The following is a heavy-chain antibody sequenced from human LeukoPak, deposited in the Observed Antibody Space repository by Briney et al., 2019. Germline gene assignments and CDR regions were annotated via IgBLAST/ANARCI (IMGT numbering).Heavy chain of an antibody. CDR2: ISSSGSTI. CDR3: VRRRVGVAPASDM. Sequence: GGSLRLSCAASGFTFSSYEMDWVRQAPGKGLEWVSYISSSGSTIYYADSVKGRFTISRDNAKNSLYLQMNSLKTEDTAVYYCVRRRVGVAPASDMWGQGTTVTVSS. CDR1: GFTFSSYE. D-gene: IGHD1-26*01. V-gene: IGHV3-48*03. J-gene: IGHJ3*02.